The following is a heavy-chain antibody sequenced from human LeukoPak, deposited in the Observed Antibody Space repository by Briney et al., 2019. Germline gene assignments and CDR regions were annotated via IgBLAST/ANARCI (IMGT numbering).Heavy chain of an antibody. V-gene: IGHV3-23*01. Sequence: GGSLRLSCAASGFTFSSYAMSWVLQAPGKGLEWVSTISGSGGSTYYADSVKGRFTISRDNSKNTLYLQMNSLRAEDTAVYYCAKGYKVTTYAVDVFDIWGQGTMVTVSS. J-gene: IGHJ3*02. D-gene: IGHD4-17*01. CDR2: ISGSGGST. CDR1: GFTFSSYA. CDR3: AKGYKVTTYAVDVFDI.